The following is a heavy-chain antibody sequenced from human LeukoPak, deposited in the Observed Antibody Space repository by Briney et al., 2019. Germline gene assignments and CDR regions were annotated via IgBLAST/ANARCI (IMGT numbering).Heavy chain of an antibody. Sequence: ASVKVSCKASGYSFTGYYIHWVRQAPGQGLEWMGWINPKSGGTNYAQKFQGRVTMTRDTSLSTAYMELSRLRSDDTAVYYCAREAAAAGENYFDYWGQGTLVTVSS. CDR1: GYSFTGYY. J-gene: IGHJ4*02. CDR3: AREAAAAGENYFDY. CDR2: INPKSGGT. D-gene: IGHD6-13*01. V-gene: IGHV1-2*02.